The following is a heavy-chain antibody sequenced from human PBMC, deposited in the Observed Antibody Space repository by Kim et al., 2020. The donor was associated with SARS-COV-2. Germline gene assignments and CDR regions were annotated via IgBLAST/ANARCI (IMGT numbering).Heavy chain of an antibody. D-gene: IGHD3-22*01. Sequence: SVKGRFTISRDNAKNSLYLQMNSLRAEDTAVYYCASNEYYYDSSGYYYGPWGQGTLVTVSS. CDR3: ASNEYYYDSSGYYYGP. J-gene: IGHJ5*02. V-gene: IGHV3-11*03.